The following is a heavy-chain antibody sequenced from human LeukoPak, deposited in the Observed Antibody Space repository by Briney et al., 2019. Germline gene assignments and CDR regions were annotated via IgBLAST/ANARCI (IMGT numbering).Heavy chain of an antibody. CDR3: ARESDYYGSGSYLRV. CDR2: ISASGGST. J-gene: IGHJ4*02. CDR1: GFTFSTYA. Sequence: GGSLRLSCAAFGFTFSTYAMSWVRQAPGKGLEWVCGISASGGSTYYADSVKGRFTISRDNGKNSLYLQMNSLRAEDTAVYYCARESDYYGSGSYLRVWGQGTLVTVSS. D-gene: IGHD3-10*01. V-gene: IGHV3-23*01.